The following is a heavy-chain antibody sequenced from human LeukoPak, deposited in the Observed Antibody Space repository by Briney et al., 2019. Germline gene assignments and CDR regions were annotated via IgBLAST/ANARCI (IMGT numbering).Heavy chain of an antibody. Sequence: GGSLRLSCAASGFIFSTYSMNWVRQAPGKGLEWVSYISSSSTIYYADSVKGRFTISRDNAENSLYLQMNSLGAEDTAVYYCARDDHYNYYYMDVWGKGTTVTVPS. CDR2: ISSSSTI. J-gene: IGHJ6*03. CDR1: GFIFSTYS. CDR3: ARDDHYNYYYMDV. V-gene: IGHV3-48*01.